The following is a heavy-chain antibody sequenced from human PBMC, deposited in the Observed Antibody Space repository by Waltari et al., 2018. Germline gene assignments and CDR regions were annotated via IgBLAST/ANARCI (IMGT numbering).Heavy chain of an antibody. CDR1: GGTFGSDS. CDR2: IMPDISET. CDR3: AGGDGGYYYYKMDV. D-gene: IGHD3-10*01. V-gene: IGHV1-69*02. Sequence: QVQLVQSGSEAKKPGSSVRVSCRASGGTFGSDSVNWVRQAPGKGLEWMGGIMPDISETKYAVKFQGRITITADKSTGTVYMEVSSLRSDDTAVYYCAGGDGGYYYYKMDVWGQGTTVTVSS. J-gene: IGHJ6*03.